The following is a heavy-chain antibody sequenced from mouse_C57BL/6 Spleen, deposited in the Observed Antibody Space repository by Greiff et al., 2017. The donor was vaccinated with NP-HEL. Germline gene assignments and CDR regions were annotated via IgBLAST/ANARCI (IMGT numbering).Heavy chain of an antibody. D-gene: IGHD1-1*01. Sequence: EVQLQQSGAELVRPGASVKLSCTASGFNIKDDYMHWVKQRPEQGLEWIGWIDPENGDTEYASKFQGKATITADTSSNTAYLQLSSLTSEDTAVYYCTGYYGWFAYWGQVTLVTDSA. V-gene: IGHV14-4*01. CDR1: GFNIKDDY. J-gene: IGHJ3*01. CDR2: IDPENGDT. CDR3: TGYYGWFAY.